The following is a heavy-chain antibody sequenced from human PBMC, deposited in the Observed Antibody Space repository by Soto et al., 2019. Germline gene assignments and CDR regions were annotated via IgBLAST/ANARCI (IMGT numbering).Heavy chain of an antibody. CDR2: ISHDGSEK. CDR3: AQDRSYNDTWYEMGP. V-gene: IGHV3-30*18. D-gene: IGHD6-13*01. CDR1: GFTFLSYG. Sequence: QVQLLESGGGVVQPGRSLRLSCAASGFTFLSYGMHWVRQAPGKVLEGVAVISHDGSEKYYADSVKGRFTISRDNSKNALYLQMHRLRPEDTAVYHFAQDRSYNDTWYEMGPWCKGNLVTVSS. J-gene: IGHJ5*02.